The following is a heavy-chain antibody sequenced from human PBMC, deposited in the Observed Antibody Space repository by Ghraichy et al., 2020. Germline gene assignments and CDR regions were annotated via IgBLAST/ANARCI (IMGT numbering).Heavy chain of an antibody. V-gene: IGHV1-2*02. CDR1: GYTFTGYY. D-gene: IGHD2-2*01. CDR3: ARAIIVVVPAAMRGSPLDYYGMDV. Sequence: ASVKVSCKASGYTFTGYYMHWVRQAPGQGLEWMGWINPNSGGTNYAQKFQGRVTMTRDTSISTAYMELSRLRSDDTAVYYCARAIIVVVPAAMRGSPLDYYGMDVWGQGTTVTVSS. CDR2: INPNSGGT. J-gene: IGHJ6*02.